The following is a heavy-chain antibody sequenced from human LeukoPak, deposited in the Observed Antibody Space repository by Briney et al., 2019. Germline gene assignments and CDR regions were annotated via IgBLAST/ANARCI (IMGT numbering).Heavy chain of an antibody. Sequence: GGSLRLSCAASGFTFSSYAMHWVRQAPGKELGWVAVISYDGSNKYYADSVKGRFTISRDNSKNTLYLQMNSLRAEDTAVYYCARVLRGCSSTSCYDWFDPWGQGTLVTVSS. CDR2: ISYDGSNK. CDR3: ARVLRGCSSTSCYDWFDP. J-gene: IGHJ5*02. V-gene: IGHV3-30-3*01. CDR1: GFTFSSYA. D-gene: IGHD2-2*01.